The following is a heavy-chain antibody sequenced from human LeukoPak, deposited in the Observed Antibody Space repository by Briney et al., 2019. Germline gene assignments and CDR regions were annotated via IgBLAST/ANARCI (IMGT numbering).Heavy chain of an antibody. D-gene: IGHD5-24*01. Sequence: SETLSLTCTVSGGSISSYYWSWIRQPPGKGLEWIGYIYYSGSTNYNPSLKSRVTISVDMSKNQFSLKLSSVTAADTAVYYCARQDGYNFFANYWGQGTLVTVSS. CDR2: IYYSGST. V-gene: IGHV4-59*01. CDR1: GGSISSYY. CDR3: ARQDGYNFFANY. J-gene: IGHJ4*02.